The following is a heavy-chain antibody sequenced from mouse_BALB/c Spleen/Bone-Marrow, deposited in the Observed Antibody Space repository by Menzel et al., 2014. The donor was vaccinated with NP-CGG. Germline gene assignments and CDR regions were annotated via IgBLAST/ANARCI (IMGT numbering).Heavy chain of an antibody. D-gene: IGHD2-4*01. V-gene: IGHV14-3*02. CDR2: IDPANGNT. CDR3: ASLDDYIY. CDR1: GFNIKDTY. J-gene: IGHJ3*01. Sequence: EVQLVESGAELVKPGASVKLSCTASGFNIKDTYMHWVKQRPEQGLEWIGGIDPANGNTKYDPKFQGKATITADTSSNTAYLQLSNLTSEDTAVYYCASLDDYIYWGQGTLVTVSA.